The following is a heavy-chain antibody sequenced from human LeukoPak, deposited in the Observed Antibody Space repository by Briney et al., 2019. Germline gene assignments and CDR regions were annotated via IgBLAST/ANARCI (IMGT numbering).Heavy chain of an antibody. J-gene: IGHJ4*02. CDR2: IKQDGSEK. D-gene: IGHD5-18*01. CDR3: ARERGYSYGYLVY. Sequence: GGSLRLSCAAPGFTFSSYWMSWVRQAPGKGLEWVANIKQDGSEKYYVDSVKGRFTISRDNAKNSLYLQMNSLRAEDTAVYYCARERGYSYGYLVYWGQGTLVTVSS. V-gene: IGHV3-7*01. CDR1: GFTFSSYW.